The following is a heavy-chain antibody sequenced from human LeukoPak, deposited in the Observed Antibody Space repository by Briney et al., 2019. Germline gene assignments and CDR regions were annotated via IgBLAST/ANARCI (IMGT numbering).Heavy chain of an antibody. CDR1: GYTFTSYG. J-gene: IGHJ4*02. CDR2: INPNSGGT. Sequence: ASVKVSCKASGYTFTSYGISWVRQAPGQGLEWMGWINPNSGGTNYAQKFQGRVTMTRDTSISTAYMELSRLRSDDTAVYYCARDYSYDSSGSIDYWGQGTLVTVSS. CDR3: ARDYSYDSSGSIDY. D-gene: IGHD3-22*01. V-gene: IGHV1-2*02.